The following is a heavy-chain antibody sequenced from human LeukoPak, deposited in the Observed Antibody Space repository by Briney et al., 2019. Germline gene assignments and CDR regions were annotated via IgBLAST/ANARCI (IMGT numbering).Heavy chain of an antibody. J-gene: IGHJ4*02. CDR3: ARVANWQWYRTGTYYFDY. V-gene: IGHV4-39*07. CDR2: IYHSGST. CDR1: GGSISTSNYY. Sequence: PSETLSLTCTVSGGSISTSNYYWGWIRQPPGKGLEWIGSIYHSGSTYYNPSLKSRVTISVDTSKNQFSLKLSSVTAADTAVYYCARVANWQWYRTGTYYFDYWGQGTLVTVSS. D-gene: IGHD1-1*01.